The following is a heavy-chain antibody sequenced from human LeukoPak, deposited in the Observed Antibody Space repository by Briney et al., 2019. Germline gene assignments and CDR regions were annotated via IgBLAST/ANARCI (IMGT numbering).Heavy chain of an antibody. J-gene: IGHJ6*03. D-gene: IGHD6-13*01. CDR1: GPTSGVDA. Sequence: GGSLRLSYTPAGPTSGVDAMSSVRQAPGEGLEWVGFIRSKAYGGTTEYAASVKGRFTISRDDSKSIAYLQMNSLKTEDTAVYYCTRDGAAAGTFYYYYYMDVWGKGTTVTVSS. CDR2: IRSKAYGGTT. V-gene: IGHV3-49*04. CDR3: TRDGAAAGTFYYYYYMDV.